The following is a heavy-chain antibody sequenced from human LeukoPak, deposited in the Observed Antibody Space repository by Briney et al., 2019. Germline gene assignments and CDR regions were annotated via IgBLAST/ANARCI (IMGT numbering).Heavy chain of an antibody. V-gene: IGHV4-59*08. CDR1: GGSISSYY. CDR3: ARTLNEDIVVVPAAMFDY. CDR2: IYYSGST. Sequence: SETLSLTCTVSGGSISSYYWSWIRQPPGKGLEWIGYIYYSGSTNYNPSLKSRVTISVDTSKNQFSLKLSSVTAADTAVYYCARTLNEDIVVVPAAMFDYWGQGTLVTVSS. D-gene: IGHD2-2*01. J-gene: IGHJ4*02.